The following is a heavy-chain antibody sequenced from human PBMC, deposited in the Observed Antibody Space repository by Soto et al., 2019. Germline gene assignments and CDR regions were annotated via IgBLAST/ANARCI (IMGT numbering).Heavy chain of an antibody. CDR2: INSDGSSI. CDR3: ARGEDYGDSLNY. V-gene: IGHV3-74*01. Sequence: EVQLVESGGGLVQPGGSLRLSCAASGFTFSIYWMHWVRQDTGKGLVWVSRINSDGSSISYADSVKGRFTISRDNAKNTLYLQMNSLRAEDTAVYYCARGEDYGDSLNYLGQGTLVTVSS. D-gene: IGHD4-17*01. CDR1: GFTFSIYW. J-gene: IGHJ4*02.